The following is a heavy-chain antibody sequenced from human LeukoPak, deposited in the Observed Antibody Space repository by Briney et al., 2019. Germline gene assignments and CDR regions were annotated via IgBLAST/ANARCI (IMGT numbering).Heavy chain of an antibody. J-gene: IGHJ4*02. CDR3: VKGLIGSLPGDF. CDR2: ISGRVGPTRR. Sequence: PGGSLRLSCAASGFTFENYGMSWVRQAPGKGLEWDSSISGRVGPTRRSYGDSVKGRFTVSRDNSKNTLYLHMNSLRAEDTAVYYCVKGLIGSLPGDFWGQGTLVTVSS. D-gene: IGHD2-21*01. V-gene: IGHV3-23*01. CDR1: GFTFENYG.